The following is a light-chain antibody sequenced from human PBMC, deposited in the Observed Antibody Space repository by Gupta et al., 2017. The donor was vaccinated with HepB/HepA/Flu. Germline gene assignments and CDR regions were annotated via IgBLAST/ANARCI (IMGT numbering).Light chain of an antibody. V-gene: IGKV1-5*03. J-gene: IGKJ3*01. CDR1: QSISSW. Sequence: DIQMTQSPSSLSASIGDRVTITCRASQSISSWLAWYQQKPGKAPKLLIYKASSLESGVPSRFSGSGSGTEFTLTISSLQPDDFATYYCQHVNNYPIIFGQGTKVDIK. CDR3: QHVNNYPII. CDR2: KAS.